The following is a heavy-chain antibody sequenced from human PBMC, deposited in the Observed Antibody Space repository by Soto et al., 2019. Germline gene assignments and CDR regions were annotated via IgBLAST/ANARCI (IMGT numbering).Heavy chain of an antibody. V-gene: IGHV1-18*01. CDR1: GYTFTSYG. J-gene: IGHJ6*02. CDR2: ISAYNGNT. CDR3: ARLKVVPASYYYYGMDV. D-gene: IGHD2-2*01. Sequence: ASVKVSCKASGYTFTSYGISWVRQAPGQGLEWMGWISAYNGNTNYAQKLQGRVTTTTDTSTSTAYMELRSLRSDDTAVYYCARLKVVPASYYYYGMDVWGQGTTVTVSS.